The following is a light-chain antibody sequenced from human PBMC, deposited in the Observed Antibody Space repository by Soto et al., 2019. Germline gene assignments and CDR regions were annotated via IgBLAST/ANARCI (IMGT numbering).Light chain of an antibody. V-gene: IGLV2-14*01. CDR1: SSDVGGYNY. CDR3: SSYTSSSNVV. CDR2: EVS. Sequence: QAVVTQPASVSGSPGQSITISCTGTSSDVGGYNYVSWYQQHPGKAPKLMIYEVSNRPSGVSNRFSGSKSGNTASLTISGLQAEDEADYYYSSYTSSSNVVFGGGTKLTVL. J-gene: IGLJ2*01.